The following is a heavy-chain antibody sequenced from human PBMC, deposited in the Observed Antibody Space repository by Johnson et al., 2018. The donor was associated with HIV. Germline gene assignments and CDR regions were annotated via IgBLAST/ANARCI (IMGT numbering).Heavy chain of an antibody. V-gene: IGHV3-30*19. CDR3: ARDSSNSFRFEMYAFDI. CDR1: GFTFNSYG. CDR2: IWYDGSNK. D-gene: IGHD6-6*01. Sequence: VHLVESGGGVVQPGRSLRLSCAASGFTFNSYGMHWVRQAPGKGLEWVAVIWYDGSNKYYADSVKGRFTISRDNSKNTLYLQMNSLRPEDTAVYYCARDSSNSFRFEMYAFDIWGQGTMVTVSS. J-gene: IGHJ3*02.